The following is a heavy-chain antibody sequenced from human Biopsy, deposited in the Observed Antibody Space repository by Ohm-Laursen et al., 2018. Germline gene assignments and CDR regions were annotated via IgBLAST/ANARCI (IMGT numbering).Heavy chain of an antibody. D-gene: IGHD4-23*01. Sequence: SLRLSCAASGFTFSDYHMRWTRQAPGRGLEWVSYISGGRTIYYGDSMKGRVTISRDNAKNSLYLQMHSLRAEDTAVYYCARDTRWSPYSMDVWGQGTTATVSS. CDR1: GFTFSDYH. CDR2: ISGGRTI. V-gene: IGHV3-11*01. J-gene: IGHJ6*02. CDR3: ARDTRWSPYSMDV.